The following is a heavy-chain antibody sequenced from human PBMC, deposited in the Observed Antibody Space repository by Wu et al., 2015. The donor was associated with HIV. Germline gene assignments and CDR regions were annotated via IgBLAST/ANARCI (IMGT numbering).Heavy chain of an antibody. V-gene: IGHV1-2*02. CDR1: GYTFTGYH. Sequence: QVQLVQSGAELKKFGASVKVSCRASGYTFTGYHMHWVRQAPGQGLEWMGWINPKSGATNYAQKFQGRVTMTRDTSINTTYMELSRLRSDDPAIFYXARGMSMDYWGQGTLLTVS. CDR2: INPKSGAT. CDR3: ARGMSMDY. J-gene: IGHJ4*02.